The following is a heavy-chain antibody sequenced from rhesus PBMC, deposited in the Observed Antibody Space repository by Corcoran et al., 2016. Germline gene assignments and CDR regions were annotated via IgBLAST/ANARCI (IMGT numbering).Heavy chain of an antibody. CDR3: VRGGAGYVGYSLDF. D-gene: IGHD5-12*01. J-gene: IGHJ4*01. CDR2: IYWNDDK. Sequence: QVTLKESGPAVVEPTQTLTLTCTVSGFSLNTPTMGVGWIRQPSRQTLEWLAHIYWNDDKYYSTSLNSRLTILKETSRNQVILIMTNVDPTDTATYYCVRGGAGYVGYSLDFWGQGVLVTVSS. V-gene: IGHV2-174*02. CDR1: GFSLNTPTMG.